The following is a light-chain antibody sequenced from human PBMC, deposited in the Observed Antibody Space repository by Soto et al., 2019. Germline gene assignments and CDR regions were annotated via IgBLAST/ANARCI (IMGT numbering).Light chain of an antibody. V-gene: IGLV2-14*01. CDR1: SSDVGGYNY. CDR3: SSYTSSSTLV. CDR2: DVS. J-gene: IGLJ2*01. Sequence: QLVLTQPASVSGSPGQSITISCTGTSSDVGGYNYVSWYQQHPGKAPKLMIYDVSNRPSGVSNRFSGSKSGNTASLTISGLQAEHEADYYCSSYTSSSTLVFGGGTKLTVL.